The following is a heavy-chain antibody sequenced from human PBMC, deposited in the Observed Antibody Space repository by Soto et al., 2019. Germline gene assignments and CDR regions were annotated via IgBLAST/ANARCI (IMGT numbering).Heavy chain of an antibody. CDR3: ARVFGGFGEPYYYYGMDV. CDR2: ISSSSSYI. D-gene: IGHD3-10*01. J-gene: IGHJ6*02. Sequence: GGSLRLSCAASGFTFSSYSMNWVRQAPGKGLDWVSSISSSSSYIYYADSVKGRFTISRDNAKNSFYLQMNSLRAEDTAVYYCARVFGGFGEPYYYYGMDVWGQGTTVTVSS. CDR1: GFTFSSYS. V-gene: IGHV3-21*01.